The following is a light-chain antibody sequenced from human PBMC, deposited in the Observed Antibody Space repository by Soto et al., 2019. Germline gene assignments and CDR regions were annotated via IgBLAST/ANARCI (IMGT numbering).Light chain of an antibody. V-gene: IGKV3-15*01. CDR3: QQYNSYSPIT. CDR2: GAS. Sequence: EIGMRQSPATLSVSHGERATLSCRASQSVSSNLAWYQQKPGQAPTLVIYGASARATGIPARFSGSGSGTEFTLTISSLQPDDFATYYCQQYNSYSPITVGQGARLEI. J-gene: IGKJ5*01. CDR1: QSVSSN.